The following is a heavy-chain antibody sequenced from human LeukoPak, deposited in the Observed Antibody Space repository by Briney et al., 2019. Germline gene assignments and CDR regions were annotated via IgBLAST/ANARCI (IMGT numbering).Heavy chain of an antibody. CDR2: IYYSGST. Sequence: PSETLSLTCTVSGGSISSSSYYWGWIRQPPGKGLECIGCIYYSGSTYYNPSLKSRAPISVEPSKHQSSLKLSSVTAADTAVSHCARHSCITIFGVVILNWFDPWGQGNLVTVSS. CDR3: ARHSCITIFGVVILNWFDP. V-gene: IGHV4-39*01. CDR1: GGSISSSSYY. J-gene: IGHJ5*02. D-gene: IGHD3-3*01.